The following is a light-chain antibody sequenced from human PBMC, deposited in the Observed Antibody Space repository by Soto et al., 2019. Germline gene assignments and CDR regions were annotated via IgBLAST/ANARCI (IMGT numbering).Light chain of an antibody. CDR2: DVS. Sequence: QSVLTQPRSVSGSPGQSVTISCTGTSSDVGGYNYVSWYQQNPGKAPKLMIYDVSKRPSGVSDRFSGSKSANTASLIISGLQAEDEADYYCCSSAGNTLVVFGGGTKLTVL. J-gene: IGLJ2*01. CDR1: SSDVGGYNY. CDR3: CSSAGNTLVV. V-gene: IGLV2-11*01.